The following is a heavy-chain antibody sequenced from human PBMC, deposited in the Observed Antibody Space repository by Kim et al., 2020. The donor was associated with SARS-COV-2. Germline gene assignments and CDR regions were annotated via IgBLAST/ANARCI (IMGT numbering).Heavy chain of an antibody. CDR2: ISAYNGNT. CDR1: GYTFTSYG. Sequence: ASVKVSCKASGYTFTSYGISWVRQAPGQGLEWMGWISAYNGNTNYAQKLQGRVTMTTDTSTSTAYMELRSLRSDDTAVYYCARDLGRSQFRGVSWSWGQGTLVTVSS. CDR3: ARDLGRSQFRGVSWS. J-gene: IGHJ5*02. D-gene: IGHD3-10*01. V-gene: IGHV1-18*01.